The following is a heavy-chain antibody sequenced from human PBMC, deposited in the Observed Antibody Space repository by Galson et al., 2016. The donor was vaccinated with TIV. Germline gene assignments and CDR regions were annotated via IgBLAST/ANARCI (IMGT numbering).Heavy chain of an antibody. CDR1: GGIFSGYA. CDR2: IISIFRTA. V-gene: IGHV1-69*13. J-gene: IGHJ6*02. D-gene: IGHD5-24*01. CDR3: ARRTDGHLYDYYGMDV. Sequence: SVKVSCKASGGIFSGYAINWVRQAPGQGLEWMGRIISIFRTANYAEKFQGRVTNTADDSTNTAHMELSSLKSEDTAVYYCARRTDGHLYDYYGMDVWGQGTTVIVSS.